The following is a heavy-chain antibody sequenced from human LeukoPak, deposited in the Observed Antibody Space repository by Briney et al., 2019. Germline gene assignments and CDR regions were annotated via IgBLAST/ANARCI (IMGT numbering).Heavy chain of an antibody. CDR3: ASGPADY. J-gene: IGHJ4*02. CDR1: GFTFSSYA. Sequence: GGSLRLSCAASGFTFSSYAMHWVRQAPGKGLEWVAVISYDGSNKYYADSVKGRFTISRDNAKNTLYLQMNSLRAEDTAVYYCASGPADYWGQGTLVTVSS. CDR2: ISYDGSNK. V-gene: IGHV3-30-3*01.